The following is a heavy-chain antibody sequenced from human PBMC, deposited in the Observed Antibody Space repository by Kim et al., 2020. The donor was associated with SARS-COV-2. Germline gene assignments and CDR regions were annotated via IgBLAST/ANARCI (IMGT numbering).Heavy chain of an antibody. Sequence: GGSLRLSCAASGFTFSSYAMSWVRQAPGKGLEWVSAISGSGGSTYYADSVKGRFTISRDNSKNTLYLQMNSLRAEDTAVYYCAKVLGGYDSSGPDDLYRTNDAFDIWGQGTMVTVSS. CDR3: AKVLGGYDSSGPDDLYRTNDAFDI. V-gene: IGHV3-23*01. D-gene: IGHD3-22*01. CDR1: GFTFSSYA. CDR2: ISGSGGST. J-gene: IGHJ3*02.